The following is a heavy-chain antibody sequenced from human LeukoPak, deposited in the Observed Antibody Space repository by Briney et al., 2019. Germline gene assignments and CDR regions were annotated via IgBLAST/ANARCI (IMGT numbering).Heavy chain of an antibody. CDR3: ARSVSWFDP. CDR2: IYYSGNT. CDR1: GGSMSYYY. D-gene: IGHD3-16*01. J-gene: IGHJ5*02. Sequence: PSETLSLTCTVSGGSMSYYYWSWIRQPPGKGLEGIGYIYYSGNTNYTPSLKSRVTISVDTSKNQFSLKLTSVTAADTAVYYCARSVSWFDPWGQGTLVTVSS. V-gene: IGHV4-59*12.